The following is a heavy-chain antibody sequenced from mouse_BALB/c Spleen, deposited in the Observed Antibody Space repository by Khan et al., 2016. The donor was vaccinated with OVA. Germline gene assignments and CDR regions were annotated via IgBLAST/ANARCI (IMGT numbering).Heavy chain of an antibody. CDR1: GYSFTDYI. Sequence: QVQLQQPGPELVKPGASVKMSCKASGYSFTDYIISWVKQRTGQGLQWIGEIYPGSGSIYSNEKFKGKATLTADNSSNTAYMQLSSLTSEDSAVYFCARRDYGSSYPGFVYWGQGTLVTVSA. V-gene: IGHV1-77*01. CDR2: IYPGSGSI. CDR3: ARRDYGSSYPGFVY. D-gene: IGHD1-1*01. J-gene: IGHJ3*01.